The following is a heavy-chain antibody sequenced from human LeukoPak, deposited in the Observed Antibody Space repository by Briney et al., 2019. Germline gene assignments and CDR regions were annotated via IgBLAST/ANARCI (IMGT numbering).Heavy chain of an antibody. J-gene: IGHJ5*02. CDR1: GGSFSGYY. CDR2: INHSGST. D-gene: IGHD2-2*01. V-gene: IGHV4-34*01. CDR3: ARHRAYCSSTTCYRDWFDP. Sequence: SETLSLTCTVYGGSFSGYYWSWIRQPPGKGLEWIGEINHSGSTNYNPSLKSRVTMSVDTSKNQFSLKLSSVTAADTAVYYCARHRAYCSSTTCYRDWFDPWGQGTLVTVSS.